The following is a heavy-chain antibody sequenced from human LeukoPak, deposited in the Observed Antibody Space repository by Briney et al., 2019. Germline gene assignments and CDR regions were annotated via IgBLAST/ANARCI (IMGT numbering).Heavy chain of an antibody. V-gene: IGHV3-21*01. CDR1: GFTLSSYS. CDR2: ISSSSSYI. CDR3: ARVEIYSSLSDY. D-gene: IGHD6-6*01. Sequence: GGSLRLSCAASGFTLSSYSMNWVRQAPGKGLEWVSSISSSSSYIYYADSVEGRFTISRDNAKNSLYLQMNSLRAEDTAVYYCARVEIYSSLSDYWGQGTLVTVSS. J-gene: IGHJ4*02.